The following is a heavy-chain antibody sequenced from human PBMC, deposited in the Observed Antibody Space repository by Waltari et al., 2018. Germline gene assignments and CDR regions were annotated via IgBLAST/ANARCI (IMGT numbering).Heavy chain of an antibody. V-gene: IGHV4-4*02. CDR2: IYHSGST. J-gene: IGHJ4*02. CDR1: GGSISSSNW. D-gene: IGHD2-2*01. CDR3: ARGGAAAMPHFDY. Sequence: QVQLQESGPGLVKPSGTLSLTCAVSGGSISSSNWWSWVQPPGKGLEWIGEIYHSGSTNYNPSLKSRVTISVDKSKNQFSLKLSSVTAADTAVYYCARGGAAAMPHFDYWGQGTLVTVSS.